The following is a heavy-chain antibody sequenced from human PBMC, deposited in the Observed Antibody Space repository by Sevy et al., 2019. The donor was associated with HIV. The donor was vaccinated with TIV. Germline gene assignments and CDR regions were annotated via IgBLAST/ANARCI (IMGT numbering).Heavy chain of an antibody. CDR3: ARASQLARRYCSSTSCKSKGIAVAGYFDY. D-gene: IGHD2-2*01. V-gene: IGHV3-21*01. J-gene: IGHJ4*02. Sequence: GGSLRLSCAASGFTFSSYSMNWVRQAPGKGLEWVSSISSSSYIYYADSVKGRFTISRDNAKNSLYLQMNSLVGEDTEVYYCARASQLARRYCSSTSCKSKGIAVAGYFDYWGQGTLVTVSS. CDR2: ISSSSYI. CDR1: GFTFSSYS.